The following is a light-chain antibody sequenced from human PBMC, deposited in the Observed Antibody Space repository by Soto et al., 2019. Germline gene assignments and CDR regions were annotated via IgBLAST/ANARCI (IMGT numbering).Light chain of an antibody. J-gene: IGKJ5*01. CDR3: QQHSNGAPIT. CDR2: AAS. V-gene: IGKV1-39*01. Sequence: DIKMTHSPSALSASVGDRVTITCRASQNIRNYLAWYQQKAGKAPKLLIYAASSLQSGVPSRFSGSGAGTDFTLTISSLEPDDFSVYYCQQHSNGAPITFGQGTQLEIK. CDR1: QNIRNY.